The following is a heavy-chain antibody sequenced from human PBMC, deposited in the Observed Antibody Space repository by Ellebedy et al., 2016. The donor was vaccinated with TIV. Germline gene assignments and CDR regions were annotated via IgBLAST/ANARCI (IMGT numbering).Heavy chain of an antibody. Sequence: GGSLRLXXAASGFTFSSYGLHWVRQAPGKGLEWVAVVWYDGTTKYYADSVKGRFTISRDNSKTTLYLQMDSLRAEDTALYYCAAYYGSGSFFYWGQGTLVTVSS. J-gene: IGHJ4*02. CDR3: AAYYGSGSFFY. CDR2: VWYDGTTK. D-gene: IGHD3-10*01. CDR1: GFTFSSYG. V-gene: IGHV3-33*01.